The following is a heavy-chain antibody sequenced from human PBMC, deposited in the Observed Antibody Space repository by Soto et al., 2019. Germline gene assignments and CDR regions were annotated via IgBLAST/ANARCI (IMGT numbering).Heavy chain of an antibody. CDR3: VRDGTKTLRDWFDP. J-gene: IGHJ5*02. D-gene: IGHD1-1*01. CDR2: IYATGTT. CDR1: GASVSGYY. Sequence: SETLSLTCTVSGASVSGYYWSWIRKSAGKRLEWIGRIYATGTTDYNPSLKSRVMMSVDTSKKQFSLKLRSVTAADTAVYYCVRDGTKTLRDWFDPWGQGISVTVSS. V-gene: IGHV4-4*07.